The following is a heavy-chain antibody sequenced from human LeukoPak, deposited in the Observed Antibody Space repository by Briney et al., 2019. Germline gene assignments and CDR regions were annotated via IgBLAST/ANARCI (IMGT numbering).Heavy chain of an antibody. J-gene: IGHJ6*03. Sequence: PGGPLRLSCAASGFTFSSYWMHWVRQAPGKGLVWVSRINSDGSSTSYADSVKGRFTISRDNAKNTLYLQMNSLRAEDTAVYYCAREPYDFWSGYYYYMDVWGKGTTVTVSS. V-gene: IGHV3-74*01. D-gene: IGHD3-3*01. CDR3: AREPYDFWSGYYYYMDV. CDR2: INSDGSST. CDR1: GFTFSSYW.